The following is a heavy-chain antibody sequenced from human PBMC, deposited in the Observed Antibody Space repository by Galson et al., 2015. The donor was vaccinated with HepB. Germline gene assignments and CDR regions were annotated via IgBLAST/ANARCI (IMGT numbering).Heavy chain of an antibody. D-gene: IGHD3-9*01. CDR2: ISSSSSTI. Sequence: LRLSCAASGFTFSSYSMNWVRQAPGKGLEWVSYISSSSSTIYYADSVQGRFTISRDNAKNSLYLQMNSLRAEDTAVYYCARSRRGLRYFDWLLVGFDYWGQGTLVTVSS. J-gene: IGHJ4*02. CDR3: ARSRRGLRYFDWLLVGFDY. V-gene: IGHV3-48*01. CDR1: GFTFSSYS.